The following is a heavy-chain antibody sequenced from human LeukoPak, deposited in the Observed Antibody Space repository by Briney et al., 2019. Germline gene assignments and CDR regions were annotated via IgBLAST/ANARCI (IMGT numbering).Heavy chain of an antibody. Sequence: ASVKVSCKASGYTFTAYYLHWVRQAPGQGLEWMGWISPNNGGTSYAQTFQDRVTMTRDTSISTAYMELTRLRSDDTAVYYCARWTAVTNDYWGQGTLVTVSS. J-gene: IGHJ4*02. CDR3: ARWTAVTNDY. CDR1: GYTFTAYY. D-gene: IGHD4-17*01. V-gene: IGHV1-2*02. CDR2: ISPNNGGT.